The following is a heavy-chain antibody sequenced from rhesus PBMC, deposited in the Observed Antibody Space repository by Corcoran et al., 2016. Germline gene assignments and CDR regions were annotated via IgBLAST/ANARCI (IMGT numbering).Heavy chain of an antibody. CDR1: GGSISSNY. V-gene: IGHV4-147*01. CDR2: IHGVRGST. Sequence: QVQLQESGPGLVQPSETLSLTCTVSGGSISSNYWNWIRQPQGKGLEWIGRIHGVRGSTRDNPSLTSRVTISTDTSKNQFSRKLSSVTAADTAVYYCASAYGLDSWGQGVVVTVSS. J-gene: IGHJ6*01. CDR3: ASAYGLDS.